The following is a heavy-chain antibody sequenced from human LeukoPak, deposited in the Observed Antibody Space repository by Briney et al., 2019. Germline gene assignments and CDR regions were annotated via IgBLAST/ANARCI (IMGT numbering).Heavy chain of an antibody. V-gene: IGHV3-23*01. J-gene: IGHJ4*02. D-gene: IGHD3-16*01. CDR2: ISGSGGST. CDR1: GFTFSSYA. CDR3: AKDRAESMITFGGVMYY. Sequence: GGSLRLSCAASGFTFSSYAMSWVRQAPGKGLEWVSAISGSGGSTYYADSVKGRFTISRDNSKNTLYLQMNSLRAEDTAVYYCAKDRAESMITFGGVMYYWGQGTLVTVSS.